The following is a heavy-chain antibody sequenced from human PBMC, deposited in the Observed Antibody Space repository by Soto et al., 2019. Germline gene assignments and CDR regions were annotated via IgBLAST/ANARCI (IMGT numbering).Heavy chain of an antibody. CDR1: GGTFANFI. V-gene: IGHV1-69*13. CDR3: ARNGTYSSSLSQYSGMDV. J-gene: IGHJ6*02. CDR2: IVPMFGTA. D-gene: IGHD6-6*01. Sequence: SVKVSCKASGGTFANFIMNWVRQTPGQGLEWMGGIVPMFGTATYAEKFKGRVTISATGSTSTAYMELTSLRSEDTAVYYCARNGTYSSSLSQYSGMDVWGQGXTVTVSS.